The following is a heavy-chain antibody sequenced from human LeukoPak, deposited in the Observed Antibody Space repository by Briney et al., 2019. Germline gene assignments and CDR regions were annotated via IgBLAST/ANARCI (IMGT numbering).Heavy chain of an antibody. D-gene: IGHD3-10*01. J-gene: IGHJ4*02. CDR3: ARDLGSKQIPGGSAD. CDR1: GLTFSTYT. Sequence: GGSLRLSCEAPGLTFSTYTMTGFRQPPGKGLDWASSISSSSSYIYYADSVKGRFTISRDNAKNSLYLQMNSLRAEDTAVYYCARDLGSKQIPGGSADWGQGTLVTVSS. V-gene: IGHV3-21*01. CDR2: ISSSSSYI.